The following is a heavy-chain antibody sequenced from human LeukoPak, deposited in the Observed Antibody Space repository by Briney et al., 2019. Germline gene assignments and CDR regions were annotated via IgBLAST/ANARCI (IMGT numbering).Heavy chain of an antibody. Sequence: GGSLRLSCAASGFTFSSYGMHWVRQAPGKGLEWVAFIRYDGSNKYYADSVKGRFTISRDNSKNTLYLQMNSLRAEDTAVYYCAKDLLGYCSSTSCYGIDYWGQGTLVTVSS. J-gene: IGHJ4*02. CDR3: AKDLLGYCSSTSCYGIDY. D-gene: IGHD2-2*01. CDR1: GFTFSSYG. CDR2: IRYDGSNK. V-gene: IGHV3-30*02.